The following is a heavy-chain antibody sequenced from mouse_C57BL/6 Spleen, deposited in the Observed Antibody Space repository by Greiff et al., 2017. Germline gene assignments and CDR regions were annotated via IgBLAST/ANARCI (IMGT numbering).Heavy chain of an antibody. Sequence: EVKLEESGGGLVQPGGSMKLSCAASGFTFSDAWMDWVRPSPEKGLEWVAEIRNKANNHATYYAESVKGRFTISRDDSKSSVYLQMNSLRAEDTGIYYCTPHDGYYAWFAYWGQGTLVTVSA. CDR3: TPHDGYYAWFAY. V-gene: IGHV6-6*01. J-gene: IGHJ3*01. D-gene: IGHD2-3*01. CDR2: IRNKANNHAT. CDR1: GFTFSDAW.